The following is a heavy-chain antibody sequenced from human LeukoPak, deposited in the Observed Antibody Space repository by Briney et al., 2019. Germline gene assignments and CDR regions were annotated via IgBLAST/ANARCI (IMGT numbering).Heavy chain of an antibody. CDR1: GYTFTSYD. CDR2: MNPNSGNT. Sequence: ASVKVSCKASGYTFTSYDIKWVRQATGQGLEWMGWMNPNSGNTGYAQKFQGRVTMTRSTSISTAYMELSSLRSEDTAVYYCARVRGYSSGWYYYYYYMDVWGKGTTVTVSS. D-gene: IGHD6-19*01. CDR3: ARVRGYSSGWYYYYYYMDV. V-gene: IGHV1-8*01. J-gene: IGHJ6*03.